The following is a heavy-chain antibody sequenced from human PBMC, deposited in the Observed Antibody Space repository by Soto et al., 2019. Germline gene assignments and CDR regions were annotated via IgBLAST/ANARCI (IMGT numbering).Heavy chain of an antibody. CDR2: ISYDGSNK. V-gene: IGHV3-30-3*01. J-gene: IGHJ6*02. D-gene: IGHD2-15*01. CDR1: GFTFSSYT. CDR3: ARDPRGYCSGGSCNYGVDV. Sequence: VQLVESGGGVVQPGRSLRLSCAASGFTFSSYTMHWVRQAPGKGLEWVAVISYDGSNKYYADSVKGRFTISRDNSKNTLYLQMNSLRAEDTAVYYCARDPRGYCSGGSCNYGVDVWGQGTTVTVSS.